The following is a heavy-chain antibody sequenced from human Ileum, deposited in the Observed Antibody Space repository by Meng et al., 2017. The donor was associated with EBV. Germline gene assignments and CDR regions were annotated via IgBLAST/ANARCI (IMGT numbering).Heavy chain of an antibody. Sequence: HLLECGPCLVKPPYTLSLTGSVSGGSFSSRKYYWGWIRQPPGKALEWIASIYYSGTTYYNPSLQSRVSISVDKSKNQVSLNMTSMTAADTAVYYCASRELAPFDYWGQGTLVTVSS. V-gene: IGHV4-39*07. CDR1: GGSFSSRKYY. CDR3: ASRELAPFDY. J-gene: IGHJ4*02. CDR2: IYYSGTT. D-gene: IGHD1-26*01.